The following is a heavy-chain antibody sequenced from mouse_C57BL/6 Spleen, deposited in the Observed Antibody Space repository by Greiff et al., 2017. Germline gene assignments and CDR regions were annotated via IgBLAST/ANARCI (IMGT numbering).Heavy chain of an antibody. V-gene: IGHV1-85*01. J-gene: IGHJ3*01. Sequence: VKLQESGPELVKPGASVKLSCKASGYTFTSYDINWVKQRPGQGLEWIGWIYPRDGSTKYNEKFKGKATLTVDTSSSTAYMELHSLTSEDSAVYFCARRGDYDVSPWVAYWGQGTLVTVSA. CDR2: IYPRDGST. CDR1: GYTFTSYD. CDR3: ARRGDYDVSPWVAY. D-gene: IGHD2-4*01.